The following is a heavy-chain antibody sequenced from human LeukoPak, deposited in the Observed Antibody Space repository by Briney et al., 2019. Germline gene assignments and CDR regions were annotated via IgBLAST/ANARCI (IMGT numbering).Heavy chain of an antibody. CDR3: AKRDSSGYYYFEY. CDR1: GFTFSSYA. D-gene: IGHD3-22*01. Sequence: QPGGSLRLSCAASGFTFSSYAMRWVRQAPGKGLEWVSGISGSGGSTSYADSVKGRFTISRDNSKNTPYLQMNSLRAEDTAVYYCAKRDSSGYYYFEYWGQGTLVTVSS. V-gene: IGHV3-23*01. J-gene: IGHJ4*02. CDR2: ISGSGGST.